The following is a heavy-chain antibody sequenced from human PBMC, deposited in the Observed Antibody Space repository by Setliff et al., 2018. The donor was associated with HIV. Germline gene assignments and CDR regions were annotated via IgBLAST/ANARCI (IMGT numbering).Heavy chain of an antibody. CDR2: IYPGDSDL. D-gene: IGHD1-1*01. V-gene: IGHV5-51*01. CDR3: ARRASVTNSDDY. Sequence: GESLTISCEGSGYKFTSYWIAWVRQMPGKGLECMGIIYPGDSDLRYSPSFQGQVTISADKSISTAYLQWSSLKASDTAIYYCARRASVTNSDDYWGQGTLVTVSS. CDR1: GYKFTSYW. J-gene: IGHJ4*02.